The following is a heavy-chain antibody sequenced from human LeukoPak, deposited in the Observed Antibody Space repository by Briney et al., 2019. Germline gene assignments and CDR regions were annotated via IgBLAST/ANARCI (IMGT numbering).Heavy chain of an antibody. CDR3: ARDRSGYANEAFDF. V-gene: IGHV3-30-3*01. J-gene: IGHJ3*01. D-gene: IGHD3-3*01. CDR1: GFTFSDYA. CDR2: LSYGGTNK. Sequence: QPARTLSLSCAASGFTFSDYAMHWVRQAPGKGLEWVAVLSYGGTNKYYADSVKGRFTIHRDNPKNTMFLQINSLRAEDTAVYHCARDRSGYANEAFDFWGQGTRVTVSS.